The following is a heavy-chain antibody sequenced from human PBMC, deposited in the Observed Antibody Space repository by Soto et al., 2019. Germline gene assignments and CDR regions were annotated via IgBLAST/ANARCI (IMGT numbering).Heavy chain of an antibody. V-gene: IGHV3-33*01. J-gene: IGHJ5*02. CDR2: IWYDGSNK. CDR1: GFTFSSYG. D-gene: IGHD3-22*01. CDR3: ARDRKGYYNWFDP. Sequence: GGSLRLSCAASGFTFSSYGMHWVRQAPGKGLEWVAVIWYDGSNKYYADSVKGRFTISRDNSKNTLYLQMNSLRAEDTAVYYCARDRKGYYNWFDPWGQGTLVTVSS.